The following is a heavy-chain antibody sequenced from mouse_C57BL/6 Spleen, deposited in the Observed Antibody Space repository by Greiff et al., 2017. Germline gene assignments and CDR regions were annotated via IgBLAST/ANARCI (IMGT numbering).Heavy chain of an antibody. Sequence: VQLQQSGPELVKPGASVKMSCKASGYTFTDYNMHWVKQSHGKSLEWIGYINPNNGGTSYNQKFKGKATLTVNKSSSTAYMELRSLTSEDSAVYYCARSYYYGSGRWYWGQGTTLTVSS. CDR3: ARSYYYGSGRWY. D-gene: IGHD1-1*01. CDR2: INPNNGGT. V-gene: IGHV1-22*01. J-gene: IGHJ2*01. CDR1: GYTFTDYN.